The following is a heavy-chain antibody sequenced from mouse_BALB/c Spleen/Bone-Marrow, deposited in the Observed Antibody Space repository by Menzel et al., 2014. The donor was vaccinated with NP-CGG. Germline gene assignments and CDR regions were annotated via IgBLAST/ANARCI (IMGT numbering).Heavy chain of an antibody. CDR3: ARGFYYDGDCFAY. Sequence: EVKLMESGADLVKPGESLKISCTVSGFSFTNYGMHWVRRTPGKGLEGVGAISSGGSTDYHDGVKCRLSITKDNAKSLVFLKINSPQSEDTAIYYCARGFYYDGDCFAYWGQGTLVTVSA. D-gene: IGHD1-1*02. V-gene: IGHV5-6-5*01. CDR2: ISSGGST. J-gene: IGHJ3*01. CDR1: GFSFTNYG.